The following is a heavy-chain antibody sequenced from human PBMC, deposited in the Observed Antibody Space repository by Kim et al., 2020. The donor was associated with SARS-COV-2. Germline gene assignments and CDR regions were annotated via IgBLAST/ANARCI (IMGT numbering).Heavy chain of an antibody. V-gene: IGHV3-7*01. D-gene: IGHD3-10*01. Sequence: DGSVKQYVDSVKSRFTISRDNAINSLYLQMNSLRVEDTALYYCLRDYGGSWGQGTLVTVSS. CDR3: LRDYGGS. J-gene: IGHJ5*02. CDR2: DGSVK.